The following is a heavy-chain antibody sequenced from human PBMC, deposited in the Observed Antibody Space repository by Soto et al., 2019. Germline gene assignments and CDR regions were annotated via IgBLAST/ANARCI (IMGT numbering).Heavy chain of an antibody. J-gene: IGHJ4*02. V-gene: IGHV3-23*01. CDR3: AKNGLDNPTSAIDS. Sequence: GGSLRLSCAASGFTFRNNVLSWVRQAPGKGLDWVSGITGSGRDTYYADSVKGRFTISRDNSKNMVFLQMSSLRAEDTALYYCAKNGLDNPTSAIDSWGPGTRVTVSS. CDR1: GFTFRNNV. CDR2: ITGSGRDT. D-gene: IGHD2-8*01.